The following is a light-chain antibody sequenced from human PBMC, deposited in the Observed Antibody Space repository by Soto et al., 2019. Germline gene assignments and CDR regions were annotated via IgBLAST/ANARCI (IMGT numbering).Light chain of an antibody. J-gene: IGLJ2*01. CDR2: SDN. Sequence: QAVVTQSPSASGTPGQSVTISCSGSRSNIRSNAVNWYQQLPGTAPKLLIYSDNQRPSGVPERFSGSKSGTSASLVISGLQSEDEADYYCAAWDDSLSGFVVFGGGTKVTVL. CDR3: AAWDDSLSGFVV. V-gene: IGLV1-44*01. CDR1: RSNIRSNA.